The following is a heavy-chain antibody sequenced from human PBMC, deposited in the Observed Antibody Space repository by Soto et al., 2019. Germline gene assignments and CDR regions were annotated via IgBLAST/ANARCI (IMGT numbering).Heavy chain of an antibody. D-gene: IGHD3-22*01. J-gene: IGHJ4*02. CDR3: ARGYYYDNSGYFNFDY. Sequence: ASVKVSCKASGYTFISYGVTWVRQAPGQGLEWMAWISVYNGNTNYAQNLQGRVTVTTDTSTSTAYMELRSLRSDDTAVYYCARGYYYDNSGYFNFDYWGQGTLVTVSS. V-gene: IGHV1-18*01. CDR2: ISVYNGNT. CDR1: GYTFISYG.